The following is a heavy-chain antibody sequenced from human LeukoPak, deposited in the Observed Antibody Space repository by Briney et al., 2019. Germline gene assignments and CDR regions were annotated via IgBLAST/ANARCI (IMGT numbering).Heavy chain of an antibody. CDR2: IYHSGST. D-gene: IGHD4-17*01. Sequence: SETLSLTCAVSGGSISSGGYSWSWIRQPPGKGLEWIGYIYHSGSTYYNPSLKSRVTISVDRSKNQFSLKLSSVTAADTAVYYCARAQTTVTTHFDYWGQGTLVTVSS. CDR3: ARAQTTVTTHFDY. CDR1: GGSISSGGYS. V-gene: IGHV4-30-2*01. J-gene: IGHJ4*02.